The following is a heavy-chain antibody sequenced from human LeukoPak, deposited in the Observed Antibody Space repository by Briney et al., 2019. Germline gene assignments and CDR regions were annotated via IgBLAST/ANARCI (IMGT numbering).Heavy chain of an antibody. D-gene: IGHD1-26*01. V-gene: IGHV5-51*01. CDR2: IYLGDSNA. CDR1: GYIFTNYW. Sequence: GESLKISCKGSGYIFTNYWIGWVRQMPGKGLEWMGIIYLGDSNARYSPSFQGQVTISADKSFTTAYLQWSSLKASDTAMYYCARVGTSAYYFDYWGQGTLVTVSS. CDR3: ARVGTSAYYFDY. J-gene: IGHJ4*02.